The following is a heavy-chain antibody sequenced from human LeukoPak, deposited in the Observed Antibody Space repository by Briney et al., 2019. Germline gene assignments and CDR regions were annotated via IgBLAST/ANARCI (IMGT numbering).Heavy chain of an antibody. D-gene: IGHD3-3*01. CDR2: INPNSGGT. J-gene: IGHJ4*02. CDR1: GYTFTGYY. Sequence: ASVKVSCKASGYTFTGYYMHWVRQAPGQGLEWMGWINPNSGGTNYAQKFQGRVTMTRDTSISTAYMELSRLRSDDTAVYYCARVDRNYYDFWSGYSGNIDYWAQGTLVTVSS. CDR3: ARVDRNYYDFWSGYSGNIDY. V-gene: IGHV1-2*02.